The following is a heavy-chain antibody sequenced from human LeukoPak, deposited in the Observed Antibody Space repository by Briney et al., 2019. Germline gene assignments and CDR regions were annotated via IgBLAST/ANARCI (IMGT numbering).Heavy chain of an antibody. J-gene: IGHJ4*02. CDR2: IYYSGST. Sequence: SETLSLTCTVSGGSISSSSYYWGWIRQPPGKGLEWIGYIYYSGSTNYNPSLKSRVTISVDTSKNQFSLKLSSVTAADTAVYYCARGEEYSSSWYQRFYFDYWGQGTLVTVSS. CDR1: GGSISSSSYY. V-gene: IGHV4-61*05. CDR3: ARGEEYSSSWYQRFYFDY. D-gene: IGHD6-13*01.